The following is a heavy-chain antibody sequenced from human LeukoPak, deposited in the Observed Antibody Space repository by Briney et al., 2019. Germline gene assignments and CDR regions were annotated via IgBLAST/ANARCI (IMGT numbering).Heavy chain of an antibody. CDR2: IIPIFGTA. V-gene: IGHV1-69*13. CDR3: ATENAFWSGYSQYYFDY. D-gene: IGHD3-3*01. CDR1: VGTFISYA. J-gene: IGHJ4*02. Sequence: GASVKVSCKASVGTFISYAISWVRQAPGQGLEWMGGIIPIFGTASYAQKFEGRVRITSDESMNTANIELSSLRTEDTAVYYCATENAFWSGYSQYYFDYWGQGTLVTVSS.